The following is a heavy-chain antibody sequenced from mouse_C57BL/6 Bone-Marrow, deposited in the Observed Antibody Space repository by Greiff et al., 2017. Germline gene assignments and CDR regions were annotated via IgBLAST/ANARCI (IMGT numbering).Heavy chain of an antibody. CDR3: AKTGYYGSSYGYWYFDV. V-gene: IGHV2-5*01. J-gene: IGHJ1*03. CDR2: IWRGGST. CDR1: GFSLTSYG. Sequence: QVQLQQSGPGLVQPSQSLSITCTVSGFSLTSYGVHWVRQSPGKGLEWLGVIWRGGSTDYNAAFMSRLSITKDNSKSQVFFKMNSLQADDTAIYXCAKTGYYGSSYGYWYFDVWGTGTTVTVSS. D-gene: IGHD1-1*01.